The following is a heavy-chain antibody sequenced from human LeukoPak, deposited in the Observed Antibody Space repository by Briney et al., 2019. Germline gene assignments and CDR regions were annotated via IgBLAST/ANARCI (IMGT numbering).Heavy chain of an antibody. D-gene: IGHD6-13*01. Sequence: PGGSLRLSCAASGFTFSSYGMHWVRQAPGKGLEWVAVIWYDGSNKYYADSVKGRFTISRDNSKNTLYLQMNSLRAEDTAVYHCARGSLGYSSSWYVYWGQGTLVTVSS. CDR3: ARGSLGYSSSWYVY. CDR2: IWYDGSNK. V-gene: IGHV3-33*01. J-gene: IGHJ4*02. CDR1: GFTFSSYG.